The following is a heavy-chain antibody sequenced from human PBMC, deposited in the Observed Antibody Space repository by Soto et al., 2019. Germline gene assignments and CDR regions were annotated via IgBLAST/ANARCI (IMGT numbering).Heavy chain of an antibody. V-gene: IGHV1-69*08. CDR2: IIPILGIA. D-gene: IGHD3-10*01. CDR3: ARDRGDGYNGH. Sequence: QVQLVQSGAEVKKPGSSVKVSCKASGGTFSSYTISWVRQAPGQGLEWMGRIIPILGIANYAQKFQGRVTITSDKSTSTAYMELSSLRSEDTAVYYCARDRGDGYNGHWGQGTLVTVSS. CDR1: GGTFSSYT. J-gene: IGHJ4*02.